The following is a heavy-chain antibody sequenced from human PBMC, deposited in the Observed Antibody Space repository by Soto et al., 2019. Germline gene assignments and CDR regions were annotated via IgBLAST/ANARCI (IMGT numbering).Heavy chain of an antibody. V-gene: IGHV3-30*03. CDR1: GFTFSSYG. CDR3: ATHPKDIVATSFDY. Sequence: PGGSLRLSCAASGFTFSSYGMHWVRQAPGKGLEWVAVISYDGSNKYYADSVKGRFTISRDNSKNTLYLQMNSLRAEDTAVYYCATHPKDIVATSFDYWGQGTLVTVSS. J-gene: IGHJ4*02. CDR2: ISYDGSNK. D-gene: IGHD5-12*01.